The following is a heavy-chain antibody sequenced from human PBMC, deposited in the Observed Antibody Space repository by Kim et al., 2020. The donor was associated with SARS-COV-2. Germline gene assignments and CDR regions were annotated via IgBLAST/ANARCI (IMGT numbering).Heavy chain of an antibody. CDR2: MNPNSGNT. D-gene: IGHD1-26*01. CDR3: ARGREWELLGVHYYYYYMDV. CDR1: GYTFTSYD. V-gene: IGHV1-8*01. J-gene: IGHJ6*03. Sequence: ASVKVSCKASGYTFTSYDINWVRQATGQGLEWMGWMNPNSGNTGYAQKFQGRVTMTRNTSISTAYMELSSLRSEDTAVYYCARGREWELLGVHYYYYYMDVWGKGTTVTVSS.